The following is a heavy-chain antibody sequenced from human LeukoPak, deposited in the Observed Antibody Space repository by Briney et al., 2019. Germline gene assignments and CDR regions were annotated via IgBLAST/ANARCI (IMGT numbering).Heavy chain of an antibody. CDR3: ARDVEYCSSTSCPRIDY. J-gene: IGHJ4*02. Sequence: ASVKVSCKASGYTFTSYDISWVRQAPGQGLEWMGWISAYNGNTNYAQKLQGRVTMTTDTSTSTAYMELRSLRSDDTAVYYCARDVEYCSSTSCPRIDYWGQGTLVTVSS. D-gene: IGHD2-2*01. CDR2: ISAYNGNT. CDR1: GYTFTSYD. V-gene: IGHV1-18*01.